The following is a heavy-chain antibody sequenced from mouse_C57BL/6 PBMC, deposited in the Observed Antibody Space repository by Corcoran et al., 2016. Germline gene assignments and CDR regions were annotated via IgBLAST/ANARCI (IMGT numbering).Heavy chain of an antibody. V-gene: IGHV1-18*01. CDR2: INPNNGGT. Sequence: EVQLHQSGPELVKPGASVKIPCKASGYTFTDYNMDWVKQSHGKSLEWIGDINPNNGGTIYNQKFKGKATLTVDKSSSTAYMELRSLTSEDTAVYYCARLSSYYAMDYWGQGTSVTVSS. CDR1: GYTFTDYN. D-gene: IGHD1-3*01. CDR3: ARLSSYYAMDY. J-gene: IGHJ4*01.